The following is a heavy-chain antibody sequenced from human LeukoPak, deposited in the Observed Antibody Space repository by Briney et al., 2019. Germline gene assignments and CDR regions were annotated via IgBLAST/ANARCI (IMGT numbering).Heavy chain of an antibody. Sequence: ASVKVSCKASGYTFTSYYMHWVRQAPGQGLEWMGIINPSGGSTSYAQKFQGRVTMTRDTSTGTVYMELSSLRSEDTAVYYCARDTSYTMVAAIQAYGVPEDGDYWGQGTLVTVSS. CDR2: INPSGGST. J-gene: IGHJ4*02. CDR1: GYTFTSYY. D-gene: IGHD2-15*01. CDR3: ARDTSYTMVAAIQAYGVPEDGDY. V-gene: IGHV1-46*01.